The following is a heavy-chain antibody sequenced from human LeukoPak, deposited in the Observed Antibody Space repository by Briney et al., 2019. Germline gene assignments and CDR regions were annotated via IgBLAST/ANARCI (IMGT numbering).Heavy chain of an antibody. V-gene: IGHV3-66*02. D-gene: IGHD3-16*01. CDR3: VKTMVTFGGLIRTDAFDI. CDR2: IHSGGTT. J-gene: IGHJ3*02. CDR1: GFTVSNNY. Sequence: PGGSLRLSCAASGFTVSNNYVSWVRQAPGKGLEWVSIIHSGGTTYYADSVKGRFIISRDNSKNTLYLQMSSLRPEDTAVYYCVKTMVTFGGLIRTDAFDIWGQGTMVTVSS.